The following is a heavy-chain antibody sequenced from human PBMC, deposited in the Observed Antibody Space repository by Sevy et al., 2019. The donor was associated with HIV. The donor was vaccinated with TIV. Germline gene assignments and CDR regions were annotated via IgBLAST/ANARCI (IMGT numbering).Heavy chain of an antibody. CDR2: ISAYNGNT. V-gene: IGHV1-18*01. CDR3: ARNQYYYGSGSYSWFDP. J-gene: IGHJ5*02. CDR1: GYTFTSYG. Sequence: ASVKVSCKASGYTFTSYGISWVRQAPGQGLEWMGWISAYNGNTNCAQKFQGRVTMTTDTSTSPAHMELRSLRSDDSAVYYCARNQYYYGSGSYSWFDPWGQGTLVTVSS. D-gene: IGHD3-10*01.